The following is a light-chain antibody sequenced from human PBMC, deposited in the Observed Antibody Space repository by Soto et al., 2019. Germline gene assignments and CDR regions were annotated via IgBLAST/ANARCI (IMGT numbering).Light chain of an antibody. CDR2: EVS. V-gene: IGLV2-14*01. Sequence: HSVLTQPASVSGSPGQSITISCTGTSSDIGAYNFVSWYQQHPGKAPKVMIYEVSNRPAGVSNRVSGSKSGNTASLTISGLQAEDEADYYCSSYTSSSNYVFGTGTKVTVL. CDR3: SSYTSSSNYV. J-gene: IGLJ1*01. CDR1: SSDIGAYNF.